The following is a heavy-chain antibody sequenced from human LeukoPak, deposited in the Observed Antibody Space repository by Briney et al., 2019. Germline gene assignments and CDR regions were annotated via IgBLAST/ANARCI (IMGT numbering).Heavy chain of an antibody. V-gene: IGHV3-74*01. Sequence: GGSLRLSCAASGLTFSSHWMHWVRQAPGKGLVWVSRINSDGSATAYADSVKGRFTISRDNAENTLYLQMNSLRAEDTAVYYXXRXXXGXHSXYFDYWGQGTLVTVSS. J-gene: IGHJ4*02. CDR3: XRXXXGXHSXYFDY. CDR1: GLTFSSHW. D-gene: IGHD5-18*01. CDR2: INSDGSAT.